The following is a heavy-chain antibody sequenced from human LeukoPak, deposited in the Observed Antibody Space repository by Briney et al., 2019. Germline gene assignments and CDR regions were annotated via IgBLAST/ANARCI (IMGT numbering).Heavy chain of an antibody. CDR3: ARALLGATLHALDI. CDR2: ISIGGST. J-gene: IGHJ3*02. D-gene: IGHD1-26*01. Sequence: GGSLRLSCAASGFTFSSYAMSWVRQAPGGGLEWVSSISIGGSTIYADTVKGRFTISRDFSKNTLYLQVNSLRVEDTAVYNCARALLGATLHALDIWGQGTKVTVSS. V-gene: IGHV3-23*01. CDR1: GFTFSSYA.